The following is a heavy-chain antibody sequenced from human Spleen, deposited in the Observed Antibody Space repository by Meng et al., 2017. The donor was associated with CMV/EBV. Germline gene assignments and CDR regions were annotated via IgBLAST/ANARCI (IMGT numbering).Heavy chain of an antibody. CDR2: IYSGGST. Sequence: VQLQESGPGLVEPSQTLSLTCTVSGGSMSSGNYYWSWVRQAPGKGLEWVSVIYSGGSTYYADSVKGRFTISRDNSKNTLYLQMNSLRAEDTAVYYCARGLDDTRDYWGQGTLVTVSS. J-gene: IGHJ4*02. CDR3: ARGLDDTRDY. CDR1: GGSMSSGNYY. D-gene: IGHD2-2*01. V-gene: IGHV3-53*01.